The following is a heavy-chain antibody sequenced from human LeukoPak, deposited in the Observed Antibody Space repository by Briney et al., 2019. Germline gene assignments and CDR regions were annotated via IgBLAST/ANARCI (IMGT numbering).Heavy chain of an antibody. CDR2: IDQDASAE. J-gene: IGHJ4*02. Sequence: GGSLRLSCAASGFTFSNYWMSRVRQSPGRELEWVANIDQDASAEYYMDSVKDRFTVSRDNSKNSLYLQIDSLRAEDTAVYYCARADNYGSILDYWGRGTLVTVSS. CDR3: ARADNYGSILDY. V-gene: IGHV3-7*04. D-gene: IGHD3-10*01. CDR1: GFTFSNYW.